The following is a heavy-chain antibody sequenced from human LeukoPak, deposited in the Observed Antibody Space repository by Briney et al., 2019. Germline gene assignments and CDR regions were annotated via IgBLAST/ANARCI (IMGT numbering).Heavy chain of an antibody. J-gene: IGHJ6*03. CDR3: ARCPVGSNYYFYMDV. Sequence: SETLSLTCTVSGGSISSGSYYWSWIRQPAGKGLEWIGRIYTSGSTNYNPSLKSRVTISVDTSKNQFSLKLSSVTAADTAVYYCARCPVGSNYYFYMDVWGKGTTVTVSS. D-gene: IGHD2-2*01. CDR1: GGSISSGSYY. CDR2: IYTSGST. V-gene: IGHV4-61*02.